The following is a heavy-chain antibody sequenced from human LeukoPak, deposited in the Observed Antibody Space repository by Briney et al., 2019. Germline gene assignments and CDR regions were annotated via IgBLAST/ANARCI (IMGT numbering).Heavy chain of an antibody. CDR1: GYSFTSYW. J-gene: IGHJ4*02. D-gene: IGHD6-13*01. V-gene: IGHV5-51*01. CDR3: SRPEAAAPGYFDY. Sequence: GESLKISCKGSGYSFTSYWIGWRRQMPGKGLEWMGIIYPGDSDTRYSPSFQGQVTISADKSISPAYLQWSSLKASDTAMYYSSRPEAAAPGYFDYWGQGTLVTVSS. CDR2: IYPGDSDT.